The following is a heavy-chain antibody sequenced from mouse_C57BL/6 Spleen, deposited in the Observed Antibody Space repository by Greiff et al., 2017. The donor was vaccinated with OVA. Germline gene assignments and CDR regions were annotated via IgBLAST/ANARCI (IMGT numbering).Heavy chain of an antibody. CDR3: ARGGIYYGSSYEGNYLDY. V-gene: IGHV5-16*01. J-gene: IGHJ2*01. CDR1: GFTFSDYY. CDR2: INYDGSST. D-gene: IGHD1-1*01. Sequence: EVHLVESEGGLVQPGSSMKLSCTASGFTFSDYYMAWVRQVPVKGLEWVANINYDGSSTYYLDSLKSRFIFSRANAKNILYLQMSSLKSEDTATYYCARGGIYYGSSYEGNYLDYWGQGTTLTVSS.